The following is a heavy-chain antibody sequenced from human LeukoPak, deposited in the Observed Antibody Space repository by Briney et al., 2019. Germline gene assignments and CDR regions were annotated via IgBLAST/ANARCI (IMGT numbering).Heavy chain of an antibody. V-gene: IGHV1-18*01. CDR2: ISAYNGVS. CDR1: GYTITTYG. J-gene: IGHJ6*02. CDR3: ARGQSSVGGDYYYYFGMDD. D-gene: IGHD6-19*01. Sequence: ATVKGSCKASGYTITTYGINWVRQAPGQGLEWMGWISAYNGVSKYAQKFQGRVTMTTETSTTTAYMELRSLRSDDAAVYICARGQSSVGGDYYYYFGMDDWGQGTTVTVSS.